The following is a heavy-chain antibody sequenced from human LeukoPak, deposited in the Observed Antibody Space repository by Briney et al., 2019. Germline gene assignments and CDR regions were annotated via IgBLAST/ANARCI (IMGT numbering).Heavy chain of an antibody. CDR2: INHSGST. J-gene: IGHJ3*02. V-gene: IGHV4-34*01. Sequence: SSETLSLTCAVYGGSFSGYYWSWIRQPPGKGLEWIGEINHSGSTNYNPSLKSRVTISVDTSKNQFSLKLSSVTAADTAVYYCARAGPSSSYDAFDIWGQGTMVTVSS. CDR3: ARAGPSSSYDAFDI. CDR1: GGSFSGYY. D-gene: IGHD1-26*01.